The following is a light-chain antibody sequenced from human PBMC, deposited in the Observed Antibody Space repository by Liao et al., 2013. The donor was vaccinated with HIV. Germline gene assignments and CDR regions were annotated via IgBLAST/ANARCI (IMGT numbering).Light chain of an antibody. CDR3: QMWDSSSDLFNWV. Sequence: SYELTQPPSVSVAPGKTARITCGGNNIGSKSVHWYQQKPGQAPVLVIYYDSDRPSGIPERFSGSNSGNTATLTISRVEAGDEADYYCQMWDSSSDLFNWVFGGGTKLTVL. V-gene: IGLV3-21*04. CDR2: YDS. J-gene: IGLJ3*02. CDR1: NIGSKS.